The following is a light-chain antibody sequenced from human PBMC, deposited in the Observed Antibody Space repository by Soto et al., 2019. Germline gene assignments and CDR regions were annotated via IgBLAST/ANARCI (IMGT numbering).Light chain of an antibody. V-gene: IGLV7-43*01. CDR3: LLYYGGAQWV. CDR1: AGAVTSGYY. J-gene: IGLJ3*02. CDR2: GTS. Sequence: QAVVTQEPSLTVSPGGTVTLTCASSAGAVTSGYYPNWCQQKPGQTPKALIYGTSNKHSWTPARFSGSLLGGKAALTLSGVQPEDEAEYFCLLYYGGAQWVFGGGTKLTVL.